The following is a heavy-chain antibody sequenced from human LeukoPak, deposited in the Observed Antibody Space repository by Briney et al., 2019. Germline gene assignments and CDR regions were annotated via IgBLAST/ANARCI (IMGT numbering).Heavy chain of an antibody. D-gene: IGHD2-2*01. V-gene: IGHV3-23*01. J-gene: IGHJ6*03. CDR3: AKVYCSSTSCRYSYYYMDV. CDR1: GFTFSSYA. CDR2: ISGSGANT. Sequence: AGGSLRLSCAASGFTFSSYAMNWVRQSPGKGLQWVSAISGSGANTYYADSVKGRFTISRDNSMNTLYLQMNSLRPEDTAVYYCAKVYCSSTSCRYSYYYMDVWGKGTTVTVSS.